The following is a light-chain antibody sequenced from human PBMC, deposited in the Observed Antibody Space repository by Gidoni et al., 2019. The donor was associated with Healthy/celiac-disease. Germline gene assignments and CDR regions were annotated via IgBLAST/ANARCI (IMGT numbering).Light chain of an antibody. CDR2: DAS. Sequence: DIQMTQSPSSLSASVGDRVTITCQASQDISNYLNWYQQKPGKAPKLLIYDASHLETGVPSRFSGSGSGTDFTFTISSLQPEDIATYYCQQYDNLPPLTFGGGTKVEIK. V-gene: IGKV1-33*01. CDR1: QDISNY. J-gene: IGKJ4*01. CDR3: QQYDNLPPLT.